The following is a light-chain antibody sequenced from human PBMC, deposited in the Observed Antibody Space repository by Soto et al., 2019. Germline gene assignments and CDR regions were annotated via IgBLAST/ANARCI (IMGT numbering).Light chain of an antibody. Sequence: DIQMTQSPSTLSASVGDRVTITCRASQSLNSLLAWYQQKPGRAPKLLIYDASTLESGVPSRFSGSGSGTEFTLTISSLQTDDFATYCCQQYNSYSSWTFGQGTKVEIK. CDR3: QQYNSYSSWT. CDR2: DAS. J-gene: IGKJ1*01. V-gene: IGKV1-5*01. CDR1: QSLNSL.